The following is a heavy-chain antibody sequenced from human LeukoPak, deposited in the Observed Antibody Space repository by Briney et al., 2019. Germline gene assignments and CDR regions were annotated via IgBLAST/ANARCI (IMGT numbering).Heavy chain of an antibody. CDR3: ARLGMAVAENWFDP. CDR1: GGSFSGYY. J-gene: IGHJ5*02. Sequence: SETLSLTCAVYGGSFSGYYWSWIRQPPGKGLEWIGEINHSGSTNYNPSLKSRVTISVDTSKNQFSLKLSSVTAADTAVYYCARLGMAVAENWFDPWGQGTLVTVSS. CDR2: INHSGST. D-gene: IGHD6-19*01. V-gene: IGHV4-34*01.